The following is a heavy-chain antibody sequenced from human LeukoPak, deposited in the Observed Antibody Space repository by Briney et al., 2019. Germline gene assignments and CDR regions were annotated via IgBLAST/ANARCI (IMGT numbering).Heavy chain of an antibody. CDR2: TRDKPNSYTT. J-gene: IGHJ4*02. CDR1: GFTFSSYW. Sequence: GGSLRLSCAASGFTFSSYWMSWVRQAPGKGLEWVGRTRDKPNSYTTEYAASVRGRFTISRDDSRNSLYLQMNSLQTEDTAVYYCARVRPRQWDLDSWGQGTLVTVSS. V-gene: IGHV3-72*01. CDR3: ARVRPRQWDLDS. D-gene: IGHD1-26*01.